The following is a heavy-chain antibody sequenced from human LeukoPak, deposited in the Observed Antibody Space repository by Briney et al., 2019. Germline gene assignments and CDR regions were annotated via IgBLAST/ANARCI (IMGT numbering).Heavy chain of an antibody. Sequence: SETLSLTCAVSGYSISSDYYWGWIRQPPGKGLEWIGSIYHSGSTYYNPSLKSRVTISVDTSKNQFSLKVSSVTAADTAEYYCANYYDLWSGPRDWGQGTLVTVSS. CDR2: IYHSGST. CDR3: ANYYDLWSGPRD. CDR1: GYSISSDYY. V-gene: IGHV4-38-2*01. J-gene: IGHJ4*02. D-gene: IGHD3-3*01.